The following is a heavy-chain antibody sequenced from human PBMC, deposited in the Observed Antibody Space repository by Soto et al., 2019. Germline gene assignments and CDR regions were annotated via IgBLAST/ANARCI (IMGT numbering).Heavy chain of an antibody. J-gene: IGHJ4*02. Sequence: EVQLLESGGDLVQPGGSLRLSCVASGFTFSNFGMSWVRQAPGLGLQWVSIIGVDGVTTYYADSVRGRFTISRDNSKNTLYLQMNSLRAEDTAIYYCVKDRTMAAPNDYFDYWGQGTLVTVSS. CDR2: IGVDGVTT. D-gene: IGHD6-19*01. V-gene: IGHV3-23*01. CDR1: GFTFSNFG. CDR3: VKDRTMAAPNDYFDY.